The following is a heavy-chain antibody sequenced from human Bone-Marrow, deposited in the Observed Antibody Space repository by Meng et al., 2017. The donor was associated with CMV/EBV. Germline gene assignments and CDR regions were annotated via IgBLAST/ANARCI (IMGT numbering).Heavy chain of an antibody. Sequence: SISSGGYYWSWIRQHPGKGLESIGYIYYSGSTYYNPSLKSRVTISVDTSKNQFSLKLSSVTAADTAVYYCAKVHSTPRYYYGSGVDPWGQGTLVTVSS. CDR2: IYYSGST. CDR3: AKVHSTPRYYYGSGVDP. V-gene: IGHV4-31*02. J-gene: IGHJ5*02. CDR1: SISSGGYY. D-gene: IGHD3-10*01.